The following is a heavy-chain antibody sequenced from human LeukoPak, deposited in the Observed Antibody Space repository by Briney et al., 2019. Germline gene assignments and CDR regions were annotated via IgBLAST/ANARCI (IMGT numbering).Heavy chain of an antibody. CDR1: SGSISSGDYY. D-gene: IGHD2-15*01. V-gene: IGHV4-30-4*01. CDR3: ARDAGGSSDNWFDP. J-gene: IGHJ5*02. CDR2: IYYSGST. Sequence: SETLSLTCTVSSGSISSGDYYWSWIRQPPGKGLEWIGHIYYSGSTYYNPSLKSRITISVDTSKNQFSLKLNSVTAADTAVYYCARDAGGSSDNWFDPWGQGTLVTVSS.